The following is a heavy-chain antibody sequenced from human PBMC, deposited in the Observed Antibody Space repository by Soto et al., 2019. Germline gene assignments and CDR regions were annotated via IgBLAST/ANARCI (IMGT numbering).Heavy chain of an antibody. CDR3: ATSSGGGDTAMFDY. V-gene: IGHV4-31*03. D-gene: IGHD5-18*01. J-gene: IGHJ4*02. CDR1: GGSISGNFF. CDR2: IHDSGST. Sequence: PSETLSLTCTVSGGSISGNFFWSWIRQHPGKGLEWIGNIHDSGSTYYSPPLKGRVTLSIDTSKNQFSLKLTSVTAADTAVYYCATSSGGGDTAMFDYWGQGTLVTVSS.